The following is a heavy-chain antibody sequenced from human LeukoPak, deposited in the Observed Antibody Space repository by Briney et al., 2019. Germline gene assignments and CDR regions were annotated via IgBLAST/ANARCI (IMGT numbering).Heavy chain of an antibody. CDR1: GFTFSSYA. Sequence: GGSLRLSCAASGFTFSSYAMHWVREAPGKGLEGGAVISYDGSNKYYADSVKGRFTISRDNSKNTLYLQMNSLRAEDTAVYYCARGRGYDFWTYFDYWGQGTLVTVSS. CDR3: ARGRGYDFWTYFDY. D-gene: IGHD3-3*01. J-gene: IGHJ4*02. V-gene: IGHV3-30-3*01. CDR2: ISYDGSNK.